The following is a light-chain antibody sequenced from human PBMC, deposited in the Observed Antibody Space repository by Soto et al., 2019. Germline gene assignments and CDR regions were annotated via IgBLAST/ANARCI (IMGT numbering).Light chain of an antibody. J-gene: IGKJ2*01. Sequence: DIQMTQSPSSVSASVGDRVTITCRSSQAISSLLGWYQQKPGKAPKLLIYAASSLQSGVPSRFSGSGSVTYFTLTISSLQPDDFATYYCQQAHSFPPTFGQGTKLEIK. CDR2: AAS. CDR3: QQAHSFPPT. CDR1: QAISSL. V-gene: IGKV1-12*01.